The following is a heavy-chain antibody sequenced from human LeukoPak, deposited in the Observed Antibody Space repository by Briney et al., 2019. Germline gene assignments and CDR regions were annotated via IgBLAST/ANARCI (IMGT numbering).Heavy chain of an antibody. D-gene: IGHD1-20*01. Sequence: ASVKDSCMASRYTFTGYYMHWVRQAPGQGGEWMGWINPNSGGSNYAQRFQGRVTMTRDTSISTAYMELSRLRSDDTAVYYCARSITGTTSGYWGQGTLVTVSS. J-gene: IGHJ4*02. V-gene: IGHV1-2*02. CDR2: INPNSGGS. CDR1: RYTFTGYY. CDR3: ARSITGTTSGY.